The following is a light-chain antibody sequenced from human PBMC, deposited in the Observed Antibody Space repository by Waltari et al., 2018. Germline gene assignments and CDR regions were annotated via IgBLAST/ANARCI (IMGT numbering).Light chain of an antibody. J-gene: IGLJ1*01. Sequence: QSALTQPASVSGSPGQSITISCTAPSSAVGNFNLVSWYQQHPGQVPKLIIYEISKRPSGVSNHFSGSKSGNTASLTISGLRAEDEADYYCCSYAGSRTYVFGTGTKVTVL. CDR3: CSYAGSRTYV. V-gene: IGLV2-23*02. CDR2: EIS. CDR1: SSAVGNFNL.